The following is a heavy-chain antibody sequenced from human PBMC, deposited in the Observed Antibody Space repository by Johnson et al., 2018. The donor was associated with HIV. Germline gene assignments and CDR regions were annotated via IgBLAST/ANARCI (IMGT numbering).Heavy chain of an antibody. J-gene: IGHJ3*02. Sequence: VQLVESGGGVVQPGGSLRLSCVASGFTVSSSYMSWVRQAPGKGLEWVSVIYSDDSTYYADSVQGRFTLSRDNAENSLYLQMTSLRAEDTAVYYCARANYYHNWGQGTMVTVSS. CDR1: GFTVSSSY. V-gene: IGHV3-66*01. CDR2: IYSDDST. D-gene: IGHD3-10*01. CDR3: ARANYYHN.